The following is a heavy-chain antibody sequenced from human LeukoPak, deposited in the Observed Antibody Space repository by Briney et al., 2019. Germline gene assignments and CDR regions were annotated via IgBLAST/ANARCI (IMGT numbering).Heavy chain of an antibody. V-gene: IGHV4-59*12. CDR3: ARSCRILDIVATIRARLGGNGFDI. J-gene: IGHJ3*02. Sequence: ASETLSLTCTVSGGSISSYYWSWIRQPPGKGLEWIGYIYYSGSTNYNPSLKSRVTISVDTSKNQFSLKLSSVTAADKAVYYCARSCRILDIVATIRARLGGNGFDIWGQGTMVTVSS. D-gene: IGHD5-12*01. CDR1: GGSISSYY. CDR2: IYYSGST.